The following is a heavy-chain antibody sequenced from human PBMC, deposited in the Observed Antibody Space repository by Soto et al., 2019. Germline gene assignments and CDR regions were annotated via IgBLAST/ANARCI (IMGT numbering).Heavy chain of an antibody. CDR2: IYYSGST. J-gene: IGHJ4*02. D-gene: IGHD6-13*01. V-gene: IGHV4-39*01. Sequence: QLQLQESGPGLVKPSETLSLTCTVSGFSISSSTYYWGWIRQPPGKGLEWIGSIYYSGSTYYNPSLKSRVTISVDTTQKQFSLKLNAVTAADTAVYYCAGSIAAAGGAIRYFDYWGQGTLVTVSS. CDR3: AGSIAAAGGAIRYFDY. CDR1: GFSISSSTYY.